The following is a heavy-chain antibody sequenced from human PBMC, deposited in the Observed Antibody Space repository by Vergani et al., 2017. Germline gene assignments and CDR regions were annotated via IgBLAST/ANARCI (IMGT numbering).Heavy chain of an antibody. D-gene: IGHD2-2*02. CDR2: INPNSGGT. CDR3: ALAYCSSTSCYTVGWFDP. V-gene: IGHV1-2*02. Sequence: QVQLVQSGAEVKKPGASVKVSCKASGYTFTGYYMHWVRQAPGQGLEWMGWINPNSGGTNYAQKFQGRVTMTRDTAISTAYMELSRLRSDDTAVYYCALAYCSSTSCYTVGWFDPWGQGTLVTVSS. CDR1: GYTFTGYY. J-gene: IGHJ5*02.